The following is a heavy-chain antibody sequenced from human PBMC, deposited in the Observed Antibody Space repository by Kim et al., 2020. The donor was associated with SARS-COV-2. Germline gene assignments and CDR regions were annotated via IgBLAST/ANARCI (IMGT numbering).Heavy chain of an antibody. CDR3: ASYYDYSGSEYFQH. D-gene: IGHD3-22*01. J-gene: IGHJ1*01. CDR2: IYYRGNT. V-gene: IGHV4-39*01. Sequence: SETLSLTCTVSGGSITTYSYSWGWIRQPPGKGLEWIGNIYYRGNTYYNPSLNSRVTISGDTSKNQFSLSLSSVTAADTAVYYCASYYDYSGSEYFQHWG. CDR1: GGSITTYSYS.